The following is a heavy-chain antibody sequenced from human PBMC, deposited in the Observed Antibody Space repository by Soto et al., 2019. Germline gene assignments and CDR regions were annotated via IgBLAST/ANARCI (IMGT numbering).Heavy chain of an antibody. CDR2: ISGSGGST. CDR3: AKANSPRAYRYGFYYYGMDV. Sequence: EMQLLESGGGLVQPGGSLRLSCAASGFTFSSYAMSWVRQAPGKGLEWVSAISGSGGSTYYADSVKGRFTISRDNSKNTTYLQMNSLRAEDTAVYYCAKANSPRAYRYGFYYYGMDVRGRGTTVTVSS. V-gene: IGHV3-23*01. J-gene: IGHJ6*02. CDR1: GFTFSSYA. D-gene: IGHD5-18*01.